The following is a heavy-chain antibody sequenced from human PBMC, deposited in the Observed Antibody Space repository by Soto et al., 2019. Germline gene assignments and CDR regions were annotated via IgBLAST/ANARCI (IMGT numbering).Heavy chain of an antibody. CDR2: ISWNSGSI. Sequence: GGSLRLSCAASGFTFDDYAMHWVRQAPGKGLEWVSGISWNSGSIGYADSVKGRFTVSRDNAGNSIYLQMNNLRAEDTAMYYCARDPVTSDWGQGTLVTVS. J-gene: IGHJ4*02. CDR1: GFTFDDYA. CDR3: ARDPVTSD. V-gene: IGHV3-9*01.